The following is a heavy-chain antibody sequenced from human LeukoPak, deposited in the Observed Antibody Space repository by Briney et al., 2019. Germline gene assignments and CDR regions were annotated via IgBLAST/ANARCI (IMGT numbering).Heavy chain of an antibody. D-gene: IGHD6-19*01. CDR1: GFTFSSHE. CDR2: ISDNGGRT. Sequence: GGSLRLSCAASGFTFSSHELNWVRQAPGKGPEWVSGISDNGGRTYYADSVKGRFTISRDNSKNTLYLRMNSLRAEDTALYYCASARGYSSEYKWGQGTLVTVSS. V-gene: IGHV3-23*01. J-gene: IGHJ4*02. CDR3: ASARGYSSEYK.